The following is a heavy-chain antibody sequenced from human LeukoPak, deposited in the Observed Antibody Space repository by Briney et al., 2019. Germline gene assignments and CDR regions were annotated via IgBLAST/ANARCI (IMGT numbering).Heavy chain of an antibody. CDR3: AKGGRGNGEVY. V-gene: IGHV3-7*01. CDR2: IKQDGSEK. J-gene: IGHJ4*02. D-gene: IGHD2-8*01. Sequence: GGSLRLSCAVSGFTFSSYWMNWVRQAPGKGLEWVANIKQDGSEKNYVDSVKGRFTISRDNAKSSLFLQMNDLRAEDTAVYYCAKGGRGNGEVYWGQGTLVAVSS. CDR1: GFTFSSYW.